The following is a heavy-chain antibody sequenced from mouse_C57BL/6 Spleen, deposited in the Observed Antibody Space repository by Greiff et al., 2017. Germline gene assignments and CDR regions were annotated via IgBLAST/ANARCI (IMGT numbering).Heavy chain of an antibody. CDR2: IYPGSGNT. V-gene: IGHV1-76*01. Sequence: VQLQESGAELVRPGASVKLSCKASGYTFTDYYINWVKQRPGQGLEWIARIYPGSGNTYYNEKFKGKATLTAEKSSSTAYMQLSRLTSEDSAVYFCAREGITTVVASYYFDYWGQGTTRTGSS. D-gene: IGHD1-1*01. J-gene: IGHJ2*01. CDR3: AREGITTVVASYYFDY. CDR1: GYTFTDYY.